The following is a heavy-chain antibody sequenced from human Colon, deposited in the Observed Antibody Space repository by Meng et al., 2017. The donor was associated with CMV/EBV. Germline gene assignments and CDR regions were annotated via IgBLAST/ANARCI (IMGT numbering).Heavy chain of an antibody. Sequence: QVELQESGPGPVKPWGTLSLTCAVSGGSISSSNWRIWVRQPPGKGLEWIGEFYHSGSTNYNPSLKSRVTISVEKPKNQFSLKLSSVTAADTAVYYCARGRPYSLRYFDWLLLDFDYWGQGTLVTVSS. CDR2: FYHSGST. V-gene: IGHV4-4*02. D-gene: IGHD3-9*01. J-gene: IGHJ4*02. CDR1: GGSISSSNW. CDR3: ARGRPYSLRYFDWLLLDFDY.